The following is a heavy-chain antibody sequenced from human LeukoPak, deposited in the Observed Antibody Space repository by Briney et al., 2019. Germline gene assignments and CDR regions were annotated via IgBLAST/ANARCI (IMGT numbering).Heavy chain of an antibody. D-gene: IGHD3-3*01. CDR3: ARKRSGYYTPDFYYYYYYMDV. CDR2: INHSGST. J-gene: IGHJ6*03. CDR1: GGSFSGYY. V-gene: IGHV4-34*01. Sequence: SETLSLTCAVYGGSFSGYYWSWIRQPPGKGLEWIGEINHSGSTNYNPSLKSRVTISVDTSKNQFSLKLSSVTAADTAVYYCARKRSGYYTPDFYYYYYYMDVWGKGTTVTVSS.